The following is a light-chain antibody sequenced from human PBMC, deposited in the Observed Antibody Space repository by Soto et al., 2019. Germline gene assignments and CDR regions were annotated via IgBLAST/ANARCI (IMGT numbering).Light chain of an antibody. V-gene: IGLV2-14*03. CDR1: SSNIGHYDY. J-gene: IGLJ1*01. Sequence: SVLNHPASLSGSPGQSIPISCTGTSSNIGHYDYVSWYQQQPGKAPKLMIYHVTYRPSGVSNRYSGSKSGNSASLTISGLQADDEADYYCCSLTTSHTYVFGSGTKVTVL. CDR3: CSLTTSHTYV. CDR2: HVT.